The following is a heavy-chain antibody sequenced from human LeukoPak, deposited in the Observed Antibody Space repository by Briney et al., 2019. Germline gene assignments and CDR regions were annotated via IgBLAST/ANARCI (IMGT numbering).Heavy chain of an antibody. D-gene: IGHD3-22*01. V-gene: IGHV4-39*07. J-gene: IGHJ4*02. CDR3: ARVGDSSGYYLIADY. CDR1: GGSISSTSYY. Sequence: SETLSLTCTVSGGSISSTSYYWAWIRQPPGKGLEWIGSIYYSGSTNYNPSLKSRVTISVDTSKNQFSLKLSSVTAADTAVYYCARVGDSSGYYLIADYWGQGTLVTVSS. CDR2: IYYSGST.